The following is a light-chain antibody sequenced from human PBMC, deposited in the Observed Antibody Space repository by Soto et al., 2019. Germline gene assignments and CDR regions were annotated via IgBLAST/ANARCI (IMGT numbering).Light chain of an antibody. V-gene: IGLV2-14*01. Sequence: QSALTQPASVSGSPGQSITISCTGTSSDVGGYNYVSWYQQYPGKAPKLMIYEVSNRPSGVSNRFSGSKSGNTASLTISGLQAEDEADYYCSSYTSSSTQVFGTGTKSPS. CDR3: SSYTSSSTQV. CDR2: EVS. CDR1: SSDVGGYNY. J-gene: IGLJ1*01.